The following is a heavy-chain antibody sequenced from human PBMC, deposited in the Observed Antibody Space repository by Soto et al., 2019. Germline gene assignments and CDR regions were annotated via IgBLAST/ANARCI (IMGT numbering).Heavy chain of an antibody. CDR2: FDPEDGET. Sequence: ASVKVSCKVSGYTLTELSMHWVRQAPGKGLEWMGGFDPEDGETIYAQKFQGRVTMTEDTSTDTAYMELSSLRSEDTAVYYCATDFGASIVVVAENRETNWFDPWGQGTLVTVSS. CDR1: GYTLTELS. J-gene: IGHJ5*02. V-gene: IGHV1-24*01. D-gene: IGHD2-15*01. CDR3: ATDFGASIVVVAENRETNWFDP.